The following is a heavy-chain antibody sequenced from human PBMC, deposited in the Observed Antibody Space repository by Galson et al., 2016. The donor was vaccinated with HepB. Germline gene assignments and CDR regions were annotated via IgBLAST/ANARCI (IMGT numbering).Heavy chain of an antibody. CDR3: ARRAPSLGYGMDV. J-gene: IGHJ6*04. CDR2: IYYSGSA. CDR1: GGFISGGGYY. V-gene: IGHV4-31*03. D-gene: IGHD7-27*01. Sequence: TLSLTCTVSGGFISGGGYYWSWIRQHPGKGLEWLGYIYYSGSAYYNPSLQSRLTLSVDTSKNQFSLKLTSVTAADTAVYYCARRAPSLGYGMDVWGKGTTVTVSS.